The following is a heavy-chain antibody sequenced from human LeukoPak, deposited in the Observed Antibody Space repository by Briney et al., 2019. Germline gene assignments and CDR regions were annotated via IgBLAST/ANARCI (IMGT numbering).Heavy chain of an antibody. CDR1: GGSFSGYY. CDR3: ARGHYSGYDFDY. V-gene: IGHV4-34*01. CDR2: INHSGST. D-gene: IGHD5-12*01. J-gene: IGHJ4*02. Sequence: SETLSLTCAVYGGSFSGYYWSWIRQPPGKGLEWIGEINHSGSTNYNPSLKSRVTISVDTSKNQFSLKLSSVTAADTAVYYCARGHYSGYDFDYWGQGTLATVSS.